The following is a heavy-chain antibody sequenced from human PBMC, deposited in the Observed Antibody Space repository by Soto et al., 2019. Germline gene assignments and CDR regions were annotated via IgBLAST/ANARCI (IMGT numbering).Heavy chain of an antibody. CDR3: ARENSVQAWLHHFDH. CDR1: GFSFSSFA. J-gene: IGHJ4*02. D-gene: IGHD5-18*01. Sequence: QSXVSLRLSCEASGFSFSSFAMNWVRQAPGRGLEWVSYISDDGASIYYADSLKGRFTISRDNAKNSLSLQMNNLRAEDTAVYYCARENSVQAWLHHFDHWGLGTLVTVSS. CDR2: ISDDGASI. V-gene: IGHV3-48*03.